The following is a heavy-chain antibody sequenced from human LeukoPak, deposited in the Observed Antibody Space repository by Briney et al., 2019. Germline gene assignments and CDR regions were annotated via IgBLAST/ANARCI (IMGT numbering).Heavy chain of an antibody. CDR3: AEYGVSGYYYDSSGYYHLDY. D-gene: IGHD3-22*01. CDR2: ISGSGGST. CDR1: GFTFSSYA. J-gene: IGHJ4*02. V-gene: IGHV3-23*01. Sequence: GGSLRLSCAASGFTFSSYAMSWVRQAPGKGLEWVSAISGSGGSTYYADSVKGRFTISRDNSKNTLYLQMNSLRAEDTAVYYCAEYGVSGYYYDSSGYYHLDYWGQGTLVTVSS.